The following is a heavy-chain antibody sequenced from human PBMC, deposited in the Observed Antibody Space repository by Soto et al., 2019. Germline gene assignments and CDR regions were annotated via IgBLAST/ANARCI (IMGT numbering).Heavy chain of an antibody. CDR2: INHSGST. CDR3: AREAIVVVVAATRAVDV. D-gene: IGHD2-15*01. CDR1: GGSFSGYY. V-gene: IGHV4-34*01. Sequence: SETLSLTGAVYGGSFSGYYWSWIRQPPGKGLEWIGEINHSGSTNYNPSLKSRVTISVDTSKNQFSLKLSSVTAADTAVYYCAREAIVVVVAATRAVDVWGKGTTVTVSS. J-gene: IGHJ6*04.